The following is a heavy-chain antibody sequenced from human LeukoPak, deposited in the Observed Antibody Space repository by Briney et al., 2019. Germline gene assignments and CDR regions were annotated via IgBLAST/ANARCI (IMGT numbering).Heavy chain of an antibody. CDR3: AREGYYGAFDI. J-gene: IGHJ3*02. D-gene: IGHD3-10*01. Sequence: GESLRLSCAASGFTFSTYSMNWVRQAPGKGLEWVSYIGANSAIFHADSVKGRFTISRDNAKNSLSLQMNSLRDDDTALYYCAREGYYGAFDIWGQGTMVTVSS. CDR2: IGANSAI. CDR1: GFTFSTYS. V-gene: IGHV3-48*02.